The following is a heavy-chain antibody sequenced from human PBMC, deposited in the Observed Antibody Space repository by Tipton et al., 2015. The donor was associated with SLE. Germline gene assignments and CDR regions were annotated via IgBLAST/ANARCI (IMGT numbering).Heavy chain of an antibody. CDR1: GGSFSGYY. Sequence: TLSLTCAVYGGSFSGYYWSWIRQSPGKGLEWIGEINHSGSTNYNPSLKSRVTISVDTSKNQFSLKLSSVTAADTAVYYCARGEFVVVVAATYYYYGMDVWGQGTTVTVSS. CDR2: INHSGST. D-gene: IGHD2-15*01. CDR3: ARGEFVVVVAATYYYYGMDV. V-gene: IGHV4-34*01. J-gene: IGHJ6*02.